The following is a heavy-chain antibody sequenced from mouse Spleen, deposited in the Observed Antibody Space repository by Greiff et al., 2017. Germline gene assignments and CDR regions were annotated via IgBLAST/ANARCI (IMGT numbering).Heavy chain of an antibody. CDR3: ARGKITTVFDY. CDR1: GYTFTSYW. V-gene: IGHV1-7*01. D-gene: IGHD1-1*01. J-gene: IGHJ2*01. CDR2: INPSSGYT. Sequence: QVQLQQSGAELAKPGASVKLSCKASGYTFTSYWMHWVKQRPGQGPEWIGYINPSSGYTKYNQKFKDKATLTADKSSSTAYMQLSSLTHEDSAVYYCARGKITTVFDYWGQGTTLTVSS.